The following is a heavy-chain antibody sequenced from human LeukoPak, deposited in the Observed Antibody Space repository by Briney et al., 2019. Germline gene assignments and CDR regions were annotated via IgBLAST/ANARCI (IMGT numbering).Heavy chain of an antibody. V-gene: IGHV3-30*02. J-gene: IGHJ3*02. CDR3: AKPAYDSTSFDI. CDR1: GFTFSSYG. D-gene: IGHD3-22*01. CDR2: IRYDGSNK. Sequence: GGSLRLSCAASGFTFSSYGMHWVRQAPGKGLEWVAFIRYDGSNKYYADSVKGRFTISRDNSKNTLYLQMNSLRAEDTAVYYCAKPAYDSTSFDIWGQGTMVTVSS.